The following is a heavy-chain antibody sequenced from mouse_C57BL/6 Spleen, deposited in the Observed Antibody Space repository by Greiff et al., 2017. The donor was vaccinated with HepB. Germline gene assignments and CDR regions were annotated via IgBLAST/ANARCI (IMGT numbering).Heavy chain of an antibody. D-gene: IGHD1-1*01. CDR3: IYGSTYFDY. J-gene: IGHJ2*01. CDR2: IDPEDGDT. Sequence: VHVKQSGAELVRPGASVKLSCTASGFNIKDYYMHWVKQRPEQGLEWIGRIDPEDGDTEYAPKFQGKATMTADTSSNTAYLQLSSLTSEDTAVYYCIYGSTYFDYWGQGTTLTVSS. CDR1: GFNIKDYY. V-gene: IGHV14-1*01.